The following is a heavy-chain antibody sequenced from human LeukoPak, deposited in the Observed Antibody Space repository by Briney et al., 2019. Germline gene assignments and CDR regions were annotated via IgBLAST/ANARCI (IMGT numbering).Heavy chain of an antibody. CDR2: ISGSGGST. V-gene: IGHV3-23*01. CDR3: ETDYYDSSGYYGY. Sequence: GGSLRLSCAASGFTFSSYSMNWVRQAPGKGLEWVSAISGSGGSTYYADSVKGRFTISRDNSKNTLYLQMNSLRAEDTAVYYCETDYYDSSGYYGYWGQGTLVTVSS. J-gene: IGHJ4*02. CDR1: GFTFSSYS. D-gene: IGHD3-22*01.